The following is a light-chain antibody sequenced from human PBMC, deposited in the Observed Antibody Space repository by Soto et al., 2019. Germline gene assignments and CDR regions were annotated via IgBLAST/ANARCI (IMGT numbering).Light chain of an antibody. V-gene: IGLV2-14*01. CDR2: EVT. Sequence: QSSLTQPASVSGSPGQSITISCTGTSGDIGGYNYVSWYQQHPGKAPKLLISEVTNRPSGVSNRFSGSKSGNTASLTISGLQAEDEADYYCSSYTTNITPVVLGGGTKLTVL. J-gene: IGLJ2*01. CDR1: SGDIGGYNY. CDR3: SSYTTNITPVV.